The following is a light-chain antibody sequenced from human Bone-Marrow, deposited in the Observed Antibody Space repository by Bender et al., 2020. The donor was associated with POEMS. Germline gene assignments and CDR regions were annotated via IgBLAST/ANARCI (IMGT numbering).Light chain of an antibody. J-gene: IGLJ2*01. CDR3: SSYTGNNNVV. Sequence: QSALTQSRSLSGSLGQSVTISCTGASIGAYNYISWHQQHPGRAPKLMIYEVTKRPSGVPDRSSGSKSGNTASLTVSGLQAEDEADYCCSSYTGNNNVVFGGGTKLTVL. CDR1: SIGAYNY. CDR2: EVT. V-gene: IGLV2-8*01.